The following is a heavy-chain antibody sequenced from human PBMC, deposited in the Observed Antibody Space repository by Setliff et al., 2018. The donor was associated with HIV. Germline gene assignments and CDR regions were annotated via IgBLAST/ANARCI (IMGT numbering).Heavy chain of an antibody. CDR3: ARVNDILLGYWVGYFDY. CDR2: INPSGGST. Sequence: ASVKVSCKASGYTITSYYMHWVRQAPGQGLEWMGIINPSGGSTSYAQRFQGRVTMTRDTSTSTAYMELRSLRSDDTAVYYCARVNDILLGYWVGYFDYWGQGTLVTGSS. CDR1: GYTITSYY. D-gene: IGHD2-8*01. J-gene: IGHJ4*02. V-gene: IGHV1-46*01.